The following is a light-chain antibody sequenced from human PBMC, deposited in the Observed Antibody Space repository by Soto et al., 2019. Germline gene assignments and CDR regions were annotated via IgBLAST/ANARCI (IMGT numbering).Light chain of an antibody. J-gene: IGKJ1*01. Sequence: EIVLTQSPGTLSLSPGERATLSCRASQSVSTNYLAWYQRKPGQAPRLLIYGASSRATDIPDRFSGSGSGTNFTLTITRRKPQDVAVYYCQQYGSSPPTFGQGTKVEIK. CDR1: QSVSTNY. V-gene: IGKV3-20*01. CDR3: QQYGSSPPT. CDR2: GAS.